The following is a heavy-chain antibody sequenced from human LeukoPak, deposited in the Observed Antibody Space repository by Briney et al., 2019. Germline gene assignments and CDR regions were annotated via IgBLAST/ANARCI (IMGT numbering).Heavy chain of an antibody. CDR2: ISSNGGST. V-gene: IGHV3-64*01. D-gene: IGHD6-13*01. CDR3: ARDLGSSWYYFGY. CDR1: GFTFSSYA. J-gene: IGHJ4*02. Sequence: GGSLRLSCAASGFTFSSYAMHWVRQAPGKGLEYVSAISSNGGSTYYANSVKGRFTISRDNSKNTLYLQMGSLRAEDMAVYYCARDLGSSWYYFGYWGQGTLVTVSS.